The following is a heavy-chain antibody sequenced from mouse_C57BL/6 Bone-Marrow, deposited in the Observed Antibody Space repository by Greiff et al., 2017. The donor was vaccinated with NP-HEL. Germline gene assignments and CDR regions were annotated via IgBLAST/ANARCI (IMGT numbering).Heavy chain of an antibody. CDR1: GFNIKDYY. CDR3: TTGLGFAY. J-gene: IGHJ3*01. D-gene: IGHD2-4*01. CDR2: IDPEDGDT. V-gene: IGHV14-1*01. Sequence: VQLQQSGAELVRPGASVKLSCTASGFNIKDYYMHWVKQRPEQGLEWIGRIDPEDGDTEYAPKFQGKATMTADTSSNPAYLQLSSLTSEDTSVYYCTTGLGFAYWGQGTLVTVSA.